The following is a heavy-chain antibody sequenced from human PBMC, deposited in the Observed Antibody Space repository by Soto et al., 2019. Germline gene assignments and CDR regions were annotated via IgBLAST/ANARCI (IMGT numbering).Heavy chain of an antibody. CDR3: ARSPDSSGYYPRWYYYGMDV. CDR1: GGSIRSSNW. Sequence: SETLSLTCAVSGGSIRSSNWWSWVRQPPGKGLEWIGEIYHSGSTNYNPSLKSRVTISVDKSKNQFSPKLSSVTAADTAVYYCARSPDSSGYYPRWYYYGMDVWGQGTTVT. CDR2: IYHSGST. V-gene: IGHV4-4*02. D-gene: IGHD3-22*01. J-gene: IGHJ6*02.